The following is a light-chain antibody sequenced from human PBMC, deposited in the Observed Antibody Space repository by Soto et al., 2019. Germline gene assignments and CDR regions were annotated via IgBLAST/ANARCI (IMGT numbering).Light chain of an antibody. V-gene: IGKV3-20*01. CDR2: AAS. Sequence: IVLTQSPVTLSLSPGERATLSCRASQSVANNYLAWYLQKPGQSPRLLIYAASARATSIPHRFSGSGSGTDFALTISTLEPEDFGVYYCQQYGGASPITFGQGTRLEIK. CDR3: QQYGGASPIT. CDR1: QSVANNY. J-gene: IGKJ5*01.